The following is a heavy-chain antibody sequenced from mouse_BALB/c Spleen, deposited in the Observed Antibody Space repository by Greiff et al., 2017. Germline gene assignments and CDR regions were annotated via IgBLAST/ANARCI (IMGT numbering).Heavy chain of an antibody. J-gene: IGHJ3*01. Sequence: DVKLQESGPELVKPGASVKISCKASGYSFTGYFMNWVKQSHGKSLEWIGRINPYNGDTFYNQKFKGKATLTVDKSSSTAHMELLSLTSEDSAVYYCGRVDGSSLAWFAYWGQGTLVTVSA. D-gene: IGHD1-1*01. CDR1: GYSFTGYF. CDR2: INPYNGDT. CDR3: GRVDGSSLAWFAY. V-gene: IGHV1-37*01.